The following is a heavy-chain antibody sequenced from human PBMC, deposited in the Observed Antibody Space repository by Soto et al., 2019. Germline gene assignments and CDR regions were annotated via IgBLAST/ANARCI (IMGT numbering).Heavy chain of an antibody. D-gene: IGHD5-12*01. J-gene: IGHJ4*02. CDR1: GFTFSSYA. Sequence: GGSLRLSCSASGFTFSSYAIHWVRQAPGKGLEYVSGVRGNGDPPFYADSVKGRFTISRDNSKNTLYLQMSGLSADDTAVYYCVKSRGGNNSDFFXWGQGALVTVSX. CDR2: VRGNGDPP. V-gene: IGHV3-64D*06. CDR3: VKSRGGNNSDFFX.